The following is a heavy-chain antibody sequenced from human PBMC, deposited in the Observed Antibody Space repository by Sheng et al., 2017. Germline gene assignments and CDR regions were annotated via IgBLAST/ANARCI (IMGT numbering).Heavy chain of an antibody. Sequence: QVQLVQSGAEVKKPWGLSEGLLQGFWLHLYQLWYQLGCDRPPGQGLEWMGWISAYNGNTNYAQKLQGRVTMTTDTSTSTAYMELRSLRSDDTAVYYCARSRVTIFGVVISNWFDPWGEGTLSPSPQ. V-gene: IGHV1-18*01. CDR2: ISAYNGNT. CDR1: LHLYQLW. CDR3: ARSRVTIFGVVISNWFDP. D-gene: IGHD3-3*01. J-gene: IGHJ5*02.